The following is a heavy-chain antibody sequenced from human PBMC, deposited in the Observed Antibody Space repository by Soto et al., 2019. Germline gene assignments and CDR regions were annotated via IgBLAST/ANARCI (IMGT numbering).Heavy chain of an antibody. CDR1: GGTFSSYT. CDR2: IIPILGIA. V-gene: IGHV1-69*02. CDR3: ASMPGIQLWSFFDY. Sequence: QVQLVQSGAEVKKPGSSVKVSCKASGGTFSSYTISWVRQAPGQGLEWMGRIIPILGIANYAQKFQGRVKITADKSTSTAYLELSSLRSEDTAVYYCASMPGIQLWSFFDYWGQGTLVTVSS. D-gene: IGHD5-18*01. J-gene: IGHJ4*02.